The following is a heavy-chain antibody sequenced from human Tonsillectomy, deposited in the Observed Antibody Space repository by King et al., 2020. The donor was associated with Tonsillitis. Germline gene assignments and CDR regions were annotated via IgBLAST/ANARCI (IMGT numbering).Heavy chain of an antibody. V-gene: IGHV4-31*03. CDR2: IFYTGST. J-gene: IGHJ4*02. CDR3: AGLRGYCSSTSCFPDY. CDR1: GGSISSGGYY. Sequence: QLQESGPGLVKPSQTLSLTCTVSGGSISSGGYYWSGIRQHPGKGLEWMGYIFYTGSTYYNPSLMSRLTISVDTSKNQFSLKLCSVTAADTAVYYCAGLRGYCSSTSCFPDYWGQGTLVTVSS. D-gene: IGHD2-2*01.